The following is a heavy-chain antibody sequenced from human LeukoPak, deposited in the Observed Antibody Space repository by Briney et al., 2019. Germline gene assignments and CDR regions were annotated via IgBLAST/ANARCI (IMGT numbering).Heavy chain of an antibody. Sequence: PGGSLRLSCAASGFTFSSYWMNWVRQAPGRGLERVANLKQDGSEKSYVDSVKGRFTISRDNAKNSLYLQMNSLRVDDTAVYYCARALQWLATDAFDIWGQGTMVTVSS. CDR3: ARALQWLATDAFDI. J-gene: IGHJ3*02. V-gene: IGHV3-7*01. CDR1: GFTFSSYW. D-gene: IGHD6-19*01. CDR2: LKQDGSEK.